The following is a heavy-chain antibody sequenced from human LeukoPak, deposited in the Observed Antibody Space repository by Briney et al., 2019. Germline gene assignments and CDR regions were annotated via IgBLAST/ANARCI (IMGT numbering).Heavy chain of an antibody. V-gene: IGHV4-4*09. CDR2: IYTSGST. CDR3: ARHLGGSRDGYPRYYYYYYMDV. Sequence: SETLSLTFIVSGGSISSYYWGWIRQPPGKGLEWIGFIYTSGSTNYNPSLKSRVTISVDTSKNQFSLKLNSVTAADTAVYYCARHLGGSRDGYPRYYYYYYMDVWGKGTTVTVSS. D-gene: IGHD5-24*01. J-gene: IGHJ6*03. CDR1: GGSISSYY.